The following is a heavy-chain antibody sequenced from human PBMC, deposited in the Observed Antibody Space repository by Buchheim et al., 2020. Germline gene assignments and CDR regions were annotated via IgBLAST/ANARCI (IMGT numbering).Heavy chain of an antibody. J-gene: IGHJ4*02. D-gene: IGHD3-22*01. CDR1: GGSISSSSYY. V-gene: IGHV4-39*07. CDR2: IYYSGST. Sequence: QLQLQESGPGLVKPSETLSLTCTVSGGSISSSSYYWGWIRQPPGKGLEWIGSIYYSGSTYYNPSLKSRVTISVDTSKNQFSLKLSSVTAADTAVYYCARVVGGYYYDSSGYSIDYWGQGTL. CDR3: ARVVGGYYYDSSGYSIDY.